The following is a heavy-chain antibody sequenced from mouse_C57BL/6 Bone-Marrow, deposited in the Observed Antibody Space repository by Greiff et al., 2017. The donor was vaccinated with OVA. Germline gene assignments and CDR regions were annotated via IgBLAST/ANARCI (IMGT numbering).Heavy chain of an antibody. CDR2: INPSTGGT. Sequence: VQLQQSGPELVKPGASVKISCKASGYSFTGYYMNWVKQSPEKSLEWIGEINPSTGGTTYNQKFKAKATLTVDKSSSTAYMQLKSLTSENSAVYYCARWDYYYYFDYWGQGNTLTVSS. D-gene: IGHD1-1*01. CDR1: GYSFTGYY. CDR3: ARWDYYYYFDY. J-gene: IGHJ2*01. V-gene: IGHV1-42*01.